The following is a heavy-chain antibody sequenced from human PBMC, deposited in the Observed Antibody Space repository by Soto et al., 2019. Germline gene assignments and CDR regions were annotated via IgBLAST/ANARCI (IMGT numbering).Heavy chain of an antibody. V-gene: IGHV1-18*01. D-gene: IGHD1-26*01. CDR1: GYTPTNYD. CDR2: ISAYNGNT. J-gene: IGHJ4*02. CDR3: ARGLYRRGTYYDVDN. Sequence: QVPLVQSGPEVKKPGASVKVSCKTSGYTPTNYDIGWVRQAPGQGLEYMGWISAYNGNTNYARKLQDRVTLTTDTSTRTAYMELRSLQSDDTAIYYCARGLYRRGTYYDVDNWGQGTLVTVSS.